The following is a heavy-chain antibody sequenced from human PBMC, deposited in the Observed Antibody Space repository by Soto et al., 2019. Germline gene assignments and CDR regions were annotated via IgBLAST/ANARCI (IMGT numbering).Heavy chain of an antibody. D-gene: IGHD2-21*02. CDR2: ISYDGSDK. Sequence: QVQLVESGGGVVPPGRSLRLSCAASGFTFSSYAMHWVRQAPGKGLEWVAVISYDGSDKYYADSVKGRFTISRDNSKNTLYLQMNSLRAEDTAVYYCARYIVVVTATYAFGIWGQGTMVTVSS. CDR1: GFTFSSYA. CDR3: ARYIVVVTATYAFGI. J-gene: IGHJ3*02. V-gene: IGHV3-30-3*01.